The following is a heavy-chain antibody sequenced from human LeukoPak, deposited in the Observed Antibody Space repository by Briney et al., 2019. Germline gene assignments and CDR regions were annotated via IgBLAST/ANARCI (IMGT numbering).Heavy chain of an antibody. J-gene: IGHJ6*02. V-gene: IGHV3-33*01. CDR1: GFTFSGYG. CDR2: IWYDGSNK. CDR3: ARDRLTASTVTGMDV. Sequence: GGSLRLSCAASGFTFSGYGMHWVRQAPGKGLEWVAVIWYDGSNKYYADSVKGRFTISRDNSKNTLYLQMNSLRAEDTAVYYCARDRLTASTVTGMDVWGQGTTVTVSS. D-gene: IGHD4-4*01.